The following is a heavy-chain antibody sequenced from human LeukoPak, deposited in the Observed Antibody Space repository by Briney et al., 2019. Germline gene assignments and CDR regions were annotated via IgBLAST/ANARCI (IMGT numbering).Heavy chain of an antibody. CDR1: GFTFSDYT. Sequence: PGGSLRLSCAASGFTFSDYTLNWVRQPPGKGLEWVSSITGDSNYIYYADSVKGRFTVSRDNAKNSLYLHINSLRAEDTAVYHCARVQGSPYWGQGTLVTVSS. CDR3: ARVQGSPY. J-gene: IGHJ4*02. CDR2: ITGDSNYI. V-gene: IGHV3-21*01.